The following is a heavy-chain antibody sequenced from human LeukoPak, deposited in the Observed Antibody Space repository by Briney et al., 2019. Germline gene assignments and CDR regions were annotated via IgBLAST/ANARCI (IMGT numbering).Heavy chain of an antibody. CDR3: AGDAVGPGLAGS. D-gene: IGHD1-26*01. CDR1: GFTFSDYY. J-gene: IGHJ5*02. CDR2: ISSSGNII. Sequence: GGSLRLSCAASGFTFSDYYMSWIRQTPGEGLEGVSYISSSGNIIYYADSVRDRFTISRDNAKNSLYLQMNSLRSEDTAVYYCAGDAVGPGLAGSWGQGTLVTVS. V-gene: IGHV3-11*01.